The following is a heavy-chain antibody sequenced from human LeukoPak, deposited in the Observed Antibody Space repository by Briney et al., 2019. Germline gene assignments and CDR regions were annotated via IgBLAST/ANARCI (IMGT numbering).Heavy chain of an antibody. Sequence: GGSLRLSCAASGFTFSSYSMNWVRQAPGKGLEWVSSISSSSSYIYYADSVKGRFTISRDNSKNSLYLQMNSLRAEDTALYYCAKDSIYDSSGYPDYWGQGTLVTVSS. CDR3: AKDSIYDSSGYPDY. CDR2: ISSSSSYI. V-gene: IGHV3-21*04. J-gene: IGHJ4*02. D-gene: IGHD3-22*01. CDR1: GFTFSSYS.